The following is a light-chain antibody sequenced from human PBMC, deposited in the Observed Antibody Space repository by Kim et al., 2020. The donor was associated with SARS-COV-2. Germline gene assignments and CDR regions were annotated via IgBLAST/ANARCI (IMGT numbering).Light chain of an antibody. Sequence: EIVMTQSPATLSVSPGERATLSCRASQSVSSNLAWYQQKPGQAPRLLLYGASIRATGIPARFSGSGSGTEFTLTVSSLQSEDFAVYYCQQYNNWPRWTFGQGTKVDIK. J-gene: IGKJ1*01. CDR1: QSVSSN. V-gene: IGKV3D-15*01. CDR3: QQYNNWPRWT. CDR2: GAS.